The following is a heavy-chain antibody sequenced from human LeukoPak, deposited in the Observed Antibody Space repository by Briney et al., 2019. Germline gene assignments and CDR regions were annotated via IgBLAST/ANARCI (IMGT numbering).Heavy chain of an antibody. J-gene: IGHJ6*02. CDR2: ISYDGSNK. Sequence: GGSLRLSCAASGVTFSNHALHWVRQAPGKGLEWVAVISYDGSNKQYADSVKGRFTISRDNSKNTLYLQMNSLRAEDTAVYYCARFGYYYGMDVWGQGTTVTVSS. CDR3: ARFGYYYGMDV. D-gene: IGHD3-10*01. CDR1: GVTFSNHA. V-gene: IGHV3-30*04.